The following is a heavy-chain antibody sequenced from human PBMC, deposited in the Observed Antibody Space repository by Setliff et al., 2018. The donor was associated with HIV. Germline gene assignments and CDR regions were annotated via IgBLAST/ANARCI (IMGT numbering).Heavy chain of an antibody. J-gene: IGHJ4*02. Sequence: GGSLRLSCAASGFIFSNYWMHWVRQAPGKGLVWVSRINSDGSSTSYADSVKGRFTISRDNSKNTLYLQMISLRADDTAVYYCAADVPNFSDDYIPIDYWGQGTLVTVSS. CDR1: GFIFSNYW. CDR2: INSDGSST. D-gene: IGHD4-4*01. V-gene: IGHV3-74*01. CDR3: AADVPNFSDDYIPIDY.